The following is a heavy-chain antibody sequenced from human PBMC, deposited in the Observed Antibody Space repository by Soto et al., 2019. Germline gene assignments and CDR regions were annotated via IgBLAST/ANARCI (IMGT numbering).Heavy chain of an antibody. J-gene: IGHJ4*02. V-gene: IGHV4-4*02. CDR2: IYHSGTT. CDR1: SASISNNNW. Sequence: SETLSLTCAVSSASISNNNWWHWVRQPPGKGLEWIGEIYHSGTTNYNPSLKSRVAISVDKSKNQFSLKLTSVTAADTAVYYCATRRDGNPYFDYWCEGTLVTVSS. CDR3: ATRRDGNPYFDY.